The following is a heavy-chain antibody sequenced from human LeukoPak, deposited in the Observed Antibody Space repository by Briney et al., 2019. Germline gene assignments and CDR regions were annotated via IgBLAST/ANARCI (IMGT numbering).Heavy chain of an antibody. CDR1: GYSISSGYY. CDR3: ARRCSSTSCYGAFDI. J-gene: IGHJ3*02. Sequence: PSETLSLTCAVSGYSISSGYYWGWIRQPPGKGLEWIGSIYHSGSTYYNPSLKSRVTISVDTSKSQFSLKLSSVTAADTAVYYCARRCSSTSCYGAFDIWGQGTMVTVSS. V-gene: IGHV4-38-2*01. CDR2: IYHSGST. D-gene: IGHD2-2*01.